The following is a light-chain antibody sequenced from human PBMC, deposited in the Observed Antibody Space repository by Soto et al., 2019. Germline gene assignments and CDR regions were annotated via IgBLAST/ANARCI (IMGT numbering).Light chain of an antibody. J-gene: IGKJ1*01. V-gene: IGKV1-5*03. CDR1: QTINNW. Sequence: PSTLSASVGDSVTITCRASQTINNWLAWYQQKPGKAPKLLVFGVSTLQTGVPSRFSGSGSGTEFTLTINSLQPDDFATYYCQQYRSVPSWAFGQGTKVDIK. CDR3: QQYRSVPSWA. CDR2: GVS.